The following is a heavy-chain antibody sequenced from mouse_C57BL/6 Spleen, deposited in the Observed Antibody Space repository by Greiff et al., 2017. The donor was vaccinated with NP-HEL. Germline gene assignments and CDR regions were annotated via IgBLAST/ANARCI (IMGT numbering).Heavy chain of an antibody. CDR1: GYTFTDYN. Sequence: EVQLQQSGPELVKPGASVKIPCKASGYTFTDYNMDWVKQSHGKSLEWIGDINPNNGGTIYNQKFKGKATLTVEQSSSTAYMELRSLTSEDTAVYYCARLTTVVYWYFDVWGTGTTVTVSS. V-gene: IGHV1-18*01. CDR3: ARLTTVVYWYFDV. D-gene: IGHD1-1*01. J-gene: IGHJ1*03. CDR2: INPNNGGT.